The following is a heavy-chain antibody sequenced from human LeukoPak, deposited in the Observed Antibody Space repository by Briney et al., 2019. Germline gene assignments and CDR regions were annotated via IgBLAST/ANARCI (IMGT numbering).Heavy chain of an antibody. V-gene: IGHV1-2*02. CDR1: GYTFTGYY. CDR3: ARTSPQVLRFLEWLLQDFDY. CDR2: INPNSGGT. J-gene: IGHJ4*02. Sequence: ASVKVSCKASGYTFTGYYMHWVRQAPGQGLELMGWINPNSGGTNYAQKFQGRVTMTRDTSISTAYMELSRLRSDDTAVYYCARTSPQVLRFLEWLLQDFDYWGQGTLVTVSS. D-gene: IGHD3-3*01.